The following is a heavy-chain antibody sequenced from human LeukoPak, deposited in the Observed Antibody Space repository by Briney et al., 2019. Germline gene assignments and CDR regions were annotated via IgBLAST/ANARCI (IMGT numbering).Heavy chain of an antibody. D-gene: IGHD3-22*01. V-gene: IGHV1-46*01. Sequence: ASVKVSCKASGYTFTSYYMHWVRQAPGQGLEWMGIINPSGGSTSYAQKFQGRVTITADKSTSTAYMELSSLRSEDTAVYYCASYDSSGYSPWGQGTLVTVSS. CDR3: ASYDSSGYSP. J-gene: IGHJ5*02. CDR2: INPSGGST. CDR1: GYTFTSYY.